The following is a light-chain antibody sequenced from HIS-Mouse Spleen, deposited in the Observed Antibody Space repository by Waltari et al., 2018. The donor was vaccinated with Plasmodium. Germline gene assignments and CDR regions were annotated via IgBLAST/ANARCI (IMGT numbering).Light chain of an antibody. CDR3: CSYAGSSTFVV. CDR2: EGS. Sequence: QSALTQPASVSGSPGQSITISCSGPSSPVGSYNLFSWYQQHPGKAPKPRIYEGSKRPSGVSNRCSGSKSGNTASLTISGLQAEDEADYYCCSYAGSSTFVVFGGGTKLTVL. V-gene: IGLV2-23*03. CDR1: SSPVGSYNL. J-gene: IGLJ2*01.